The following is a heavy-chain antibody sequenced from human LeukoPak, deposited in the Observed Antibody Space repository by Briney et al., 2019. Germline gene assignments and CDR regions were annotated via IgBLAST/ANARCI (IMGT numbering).Heavy chain of an antibody. J-gene: IGHJ4*02. V-gene: IGHV3-7*01. Sequence: PGGSLRLSCAASGFTFSGYWISWVRQAPGKGLEWVANIKHDGSEKYYVDSVKGRFTISRDNAKNSLYLQMNSLRAEDTAVYYCARGGLRHFDYWGQGTMVTVSS. D-gene: IGHD5-12*01. CDR3: ARGGLRHFDY. CDR1: GFTFSGYW. CDR2: IKHDGSEK.